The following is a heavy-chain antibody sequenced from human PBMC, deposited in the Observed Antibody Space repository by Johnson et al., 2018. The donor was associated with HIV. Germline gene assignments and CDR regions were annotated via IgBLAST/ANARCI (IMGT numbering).Heavy chain of an antibody. V-gene: IGHV3-30-3*01. CDR3: ARSSTWQLVPGFDL. J-gene: IGHJ3*01. CDR2: ISYDGSNK. D-gene: IGHD6-13*01. Sequence: QVQLVESGGGLVQPGGSLRLSCAASGFTFSSYAMHWVRQAPGKGLEWVAVISYDGSNKYYADSVKGRFSISRDNSNTTLFLQMNRLKSEDTAVYYCARSSTWQLVPGFDLWGRGTMVTVSS. CDR1: GFTFSSYA.